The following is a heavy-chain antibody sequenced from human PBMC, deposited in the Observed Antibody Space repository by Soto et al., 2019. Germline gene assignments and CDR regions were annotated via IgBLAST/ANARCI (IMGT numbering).Heavy chain of an antibody. V-gene: IGHV3-48*02. J-gene: IGHJ5*02. CDR1: GFTFSSYS. CDR3: ARDVSGLNWFDP. CDR2: ISSSSSTI. D-gene: IGHD5-12*01. Sequence: EVQLVESGGGLVQPGGSLRLSCAASGFTFSSYSMNWVRQAPGKGLEWVSYISSSSSTIYYADSVKGRFTISRDNAKNSLYLQMNSPRDEDTAVYYCARDVSGLNWFDPWGQGTLVTVSS.